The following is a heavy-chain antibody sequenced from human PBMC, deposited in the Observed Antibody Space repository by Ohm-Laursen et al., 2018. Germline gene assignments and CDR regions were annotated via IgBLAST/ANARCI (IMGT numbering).Heavy chain of an antibody. Sequence: SDTLSLTCTVSGAPISTHYWSWIRQPPGKGLEWIGEINHSGSTNYNPSLKSRVTISVDTSKNQFSLKLSSVTAADTAVYYCARALATYYYDSSGYYTSGGAFDIWGQGTMVTVSS. D-gene: IGHD3-22*01. CDR2: INHSGST. J-gene: IGHJ3*02. V-gene: IGHV4-34*01. CDR1: GAPISTHY. CDR3: ARALATYYYDSSGYYTSGGAFDI.